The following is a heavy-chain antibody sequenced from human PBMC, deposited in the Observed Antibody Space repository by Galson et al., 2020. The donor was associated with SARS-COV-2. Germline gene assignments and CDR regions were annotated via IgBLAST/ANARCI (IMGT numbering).Heavy chain of an antibody. D-gene: IGHD6-6*01. J-gene: IGHJ4*02. CDR2: ISWDGGST. CDR3: AKGVYSSSSEGVDY. Sequence: GESLKISCAASGFTFDDYAMHWVRQAPGKGLEWVSLISWDGGSTYYADSVKGRFTISRDNSKNSLYLQMNSLRAEDTALYYCAKGVYSSSSEGVDYWGQGTLVTVSA. CDR1: GFTFDDYA. V-gene: IGHV3-43D*04.